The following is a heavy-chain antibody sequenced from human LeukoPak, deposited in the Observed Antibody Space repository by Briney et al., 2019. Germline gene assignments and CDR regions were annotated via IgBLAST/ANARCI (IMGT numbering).Heavy chain of an antibody. CDR3: ARPSSYYYDSSGPQWDAFDI. D-gene: IGHD3-22*01. Sequence: GESLKISCKGSGYSFTSYWIGWVRQMPGKGLEGMGIIYPGDSDTRYSPSFQGQVTISADKSIRTAYLQWSSLKPSDTAMYYCARPSSYYYDSSGPQWDAFDIWGQGTMVTVSS. J-gene: IGHJ3*02. CDR2: IYPGDSDT. CDR1: GYSFTSYW. V-gene: IGHV5-51*01.